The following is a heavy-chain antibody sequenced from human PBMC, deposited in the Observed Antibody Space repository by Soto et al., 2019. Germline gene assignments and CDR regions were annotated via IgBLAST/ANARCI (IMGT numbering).Heavy chain of an antibody. J-gene: IGHJ4*02. V-gene: IGHV3-23*01. CDR1: GFTSRSYT. D-gene: IGHD4-17*01. CDR2: ITQGGTT. CDR3: AKDLQPDGAWDFDY. Sequence: PGGSLRLSCAASGFTSRSYTLSWVRQAPGKGPEWVSGITQGGTTHYADSVKGRFTISRDNSKNMVYLQMFNLRGEDTAVYYCAKDLQPDGAWDFDYWGQGTLVTVSS.